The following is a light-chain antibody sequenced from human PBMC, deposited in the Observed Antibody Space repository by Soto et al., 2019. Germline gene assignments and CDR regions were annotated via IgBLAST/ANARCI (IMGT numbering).Light chain of an antibody. CDR1: QTISSSS. Sequence: TQSPGTLSLSPGERATLSCRASQTISSSSLAWYQQKPGQAPRLLIYDASNRATGIPARFSGSGSGTDFTLTISSLEPEDFAVYYCQQRSNWPPWTFGQGTKVDIK. CDR2: DAS. J-gene: IGKJ1*01. CDR3: QQRSNWPPWT. V-gene: IGKV3-11*01.